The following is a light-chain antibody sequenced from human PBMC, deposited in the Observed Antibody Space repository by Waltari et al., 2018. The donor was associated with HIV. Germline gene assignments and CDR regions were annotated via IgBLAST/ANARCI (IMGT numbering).Light chain of an antibody. CDR2: EVT. CDR1: SSDIGSYHL. Sequence: QSALTQPASVSGSPGQSITFSCTRTSSDIGSYHLVSWYQQHPGKAPRLMIYEVTNRPSGVSYRLSGSKSGNTASLTISGLQAEDEADYYCCSFAGSTSWVFGGGTKLTVL. J-gene: IGLJ3*02. V-gene: IGLV2-23*02. CDR3: CSFAGSTSWV.